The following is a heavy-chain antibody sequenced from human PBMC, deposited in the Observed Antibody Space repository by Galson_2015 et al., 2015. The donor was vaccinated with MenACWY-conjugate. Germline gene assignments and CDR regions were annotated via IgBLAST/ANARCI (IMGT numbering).Heavy chain of an antibody. CDR1: GFTFSNAW. CDR2: IKSKTDGGTT. J-gene: IGHJ6*02. CDR3: TTYLDYDFWSALYGMDV. V-gene: IGHV3-15*01. Sequence: SLRLSCAASGFTFSNAWMSWVRQAPGKGLEWVGRIKSKTDGGTTDYAAPVKGRFTISRDDSKNTLYLQMNSLKTEDTAVYYCTTYLDYDFWSALYGMDVWGQGTTVTVSS. D-gene: IGHD3-3*01.